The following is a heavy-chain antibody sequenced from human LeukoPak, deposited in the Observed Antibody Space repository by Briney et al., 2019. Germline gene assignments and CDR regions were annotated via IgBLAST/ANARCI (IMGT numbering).Heavy chain of an antibody. CDR1: GGSISSSSYY. Sequence: SETLSLTCTVSGGSISSSSYYWGWIRQPPGKGLEWIGSIYYSGSTYYNPSLKSRVTISVDTSKNQFSLKLSSVTAADTAVYYCARLGAATGVDYWGQGTLVTVSS. D-gene: IGHD6-13*01. V-gene: IGHV4-39*01. CDR2: IYYSGST. J-gene: IGHJ4*02. CDR3: ARLGAATGVDY.